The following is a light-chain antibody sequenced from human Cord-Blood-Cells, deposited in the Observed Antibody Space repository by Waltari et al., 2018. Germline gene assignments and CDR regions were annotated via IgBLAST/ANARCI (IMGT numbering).Light chain of an antibody. J-gene: IGLJ3*02. V-gene: IGLV2-23*01. CDR2: EGS. Sequence: QPALTQPPSVSGPPGQPSTISSTGTTIVVVGYNYVSWYQQPPGKAPKLMIYEGSKRPSGVSNRFSGSKSGNTASLTISGLQAEDEADYYCCSYAGSSTWVFGGGTKLTVL. CDR1: TIVVVGYNY. CDR3: CSYAGSSTWV.